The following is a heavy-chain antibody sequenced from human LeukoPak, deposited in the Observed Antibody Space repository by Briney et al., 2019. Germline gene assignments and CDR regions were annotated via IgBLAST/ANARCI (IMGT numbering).Heavy chain of an antibody. CDR3: ARALGYCGGDCYHDY. V-gene: IGHV5-51*01. D-gene: IGHD2-21*02. CDR1: GYSFTSYW. CDR2: IYPGDSDT. J-gene: IGHJ4*02. Sequence: GESLKISCKGSGYSFTSYWIGWVRRMPGKGLEWMGIIYPGDSDTRYSPSFQGQVTISADKSISTAYLQWSSLKASDTAMYYCARALGYCGGDCYHDYWGQGTLVTVSS.